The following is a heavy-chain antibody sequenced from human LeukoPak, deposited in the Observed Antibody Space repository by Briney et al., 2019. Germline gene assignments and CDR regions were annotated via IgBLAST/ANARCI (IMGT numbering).Heavy chain of an antibody. Sequence: GGSLRLPCAASGFTFSSYSMNWVRQAPGKGLEWVSSISSSSSYIYYADSVKGRFTISRDNAKNSLYLQMNSLRAEDTAVYYCARDPHDYYYDSSYASLHWGQGTLVTVSS. D-gene: IGHD3-22*01. V-gene: IGHV3-21*01. CDR1: GFTFSSYS. J-gene: IGHJ1*01. CDR3: ARDPHDYYYDSSYASLH. CDR2: ISSSSSYI.